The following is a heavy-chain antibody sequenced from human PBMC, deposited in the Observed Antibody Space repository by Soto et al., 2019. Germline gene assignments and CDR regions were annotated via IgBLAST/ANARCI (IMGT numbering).Heavy chain of an antibody. CDR3: ATDIIAVAGQVY. V-gene: IGHV1-24*01. J-gene: IGHJ4*02. D-gene: IGHD6-19*01. CDR1: GYTLTELS. Sequence: QVQLVQSGAEVKKPGASVKVSCKVSGYTLTELSMHWVRQAPGKVLEWMGGFDPEDGETIYALKFQGRVTMTEDTSTDTAYMELSSLRSEDTAVYYCATDIIAVAGQVYWGQGTLVTVSS. CDR2: FDPEDGET.